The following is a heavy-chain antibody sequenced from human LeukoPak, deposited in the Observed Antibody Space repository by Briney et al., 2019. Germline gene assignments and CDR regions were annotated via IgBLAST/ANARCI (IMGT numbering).Heavy chain of an antibody. D-gene: IGHD4-17*01. V-gene: IGHV3-30*18. J-gene: IGHJ6*02. CDR3: AKELGDYDSDYYYGMDV. Sequence: YDGSNKYYADSVKGRFTISRDNSKNTLYLQMNSLRAEDTAVYYCAKELGDYDSDYYYGMDVWGQGTTVTVSS. CDR2: YDGSNK.